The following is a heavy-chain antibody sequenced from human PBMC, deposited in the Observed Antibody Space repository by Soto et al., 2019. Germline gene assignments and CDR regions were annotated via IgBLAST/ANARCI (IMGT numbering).Heavy chain of an antibody. V-gene: IGHV3-30*03. CDR2: ISSDGNNK. D-gene: IGHD3-22*01. Sequence: GGSLILSCAASGFTFSSYGLHWVRQAPGEGLEWVTVISSDGNNKYYIDSVKGRFTISRDNSKNTLYLQMNSLRVEDTAVYYCARDGHFDSSGNHYCFDTWGQGTLVTVS. CDR3: ARDGHFDSSGNHYCFDT. CDR1: GFTFSSYG. J-gene: IGHJ5*02.